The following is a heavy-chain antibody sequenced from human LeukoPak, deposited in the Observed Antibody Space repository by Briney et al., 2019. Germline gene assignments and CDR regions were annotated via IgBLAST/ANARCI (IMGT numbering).Heavy chain of an antibody. Sequence: GGSLRLSCAASGFTFDDYTMHWVRQAPGKGLEWVSLISWDGGSTYYADSVKGRFTISRDNSKNSLYLQMNSLRTEDTALYYCAKGGLRNYYYYMDVWGKGTTVTVSS. CDR2: ISWDGGST. D-gene: IGHD4-17*01. CDR1: GFTFDDYT. V-gene: IGHV3-43*01. CDR3: AKGGLRNYYYYMDV. J-gene: IGHJ6*03.